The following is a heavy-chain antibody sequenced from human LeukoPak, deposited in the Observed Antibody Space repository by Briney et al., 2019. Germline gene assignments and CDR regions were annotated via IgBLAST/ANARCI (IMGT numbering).Heavy chain of an antibody. CDR2: INHSGST. V-gene: IGHV4-34*01. CDR3: ARARGIAAAGTFDY. D-gene: IGHD6-13*01. J-gene: IGHJ4*02. Sequence: PSETLSLTCAVYGGSFSGYYWSWIRQPPGRGLEWIGEINHSGSTNYNPSLKSRVTISVDTSKNQFSLKLSSVTAADTAVYYCARARGIAAAGTFDYWGQGTLVTVSS. CDR1: GGSFSGYY.